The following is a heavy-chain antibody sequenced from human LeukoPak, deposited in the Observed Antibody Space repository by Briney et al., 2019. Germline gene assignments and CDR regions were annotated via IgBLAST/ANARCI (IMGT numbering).Heavy chain of an antibody. Sequence: GGSLRLSCAASGFTFSNYWWSWVRQAPGKGLEWVANINQEGSEKYNVDSVNGRFTISRDNAKNLLYLQMNSLRAEDTDVYYCAREGSYRNWFDPWGQGTMVTVSS. V-gene: IGHV3-7*05. J-gene: IGHJ5*02. CDR1: GFTFSNYW. CDR3: AREGSYRNWFDP. D-gene: IGHD1-26*01. CDR2: INQEGSEK.